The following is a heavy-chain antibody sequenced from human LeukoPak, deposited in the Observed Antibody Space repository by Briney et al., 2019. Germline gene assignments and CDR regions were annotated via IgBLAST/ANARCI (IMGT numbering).Heavy chain of an antibody. CDR3: ARAPGIAAAGKDDY. V-gene: IGHV1-69*13. CDR2: IIPIFGTA. Sequence: GASVKVSCKASGGTFSSYAISWVRQAPGQGLEWMGGIIPIFGTANYAQKFQGRVTITADESTSTAYMELSSLRSEDTAVYYCARAPGIAAAGKDDYWGQGTLVTVSS. J-gene: IGHJ4*02. CDR1: GGTFSSYA. D-gene: IGHD6-13*01.